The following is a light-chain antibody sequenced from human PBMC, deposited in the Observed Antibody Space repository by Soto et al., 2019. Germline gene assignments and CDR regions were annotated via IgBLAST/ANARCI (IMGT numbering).Light chain of an antibody. CDR3: QQYNQWPPIT. CDR1: QSVRSN. J-gene: IGKJ5*01. CDR2: GAS. Sequence: EIVITQSPSTLSVSPGERATLSCRASQSVRSNLAWYQQKPGQSPRLLIYGASTRATGIAARFSGSGSGTEFTLTISSLQSEDFAVYYCQQYNQWPPITFGQGTRLEI. V-gene: IGKV3-15*01.